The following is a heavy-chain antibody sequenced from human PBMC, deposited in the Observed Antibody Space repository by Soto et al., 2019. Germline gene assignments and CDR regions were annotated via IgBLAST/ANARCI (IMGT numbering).Heavy chain of an antibody. J-gene: IGHJ6*02. CDR3: ARGYYYGSGSDPTAYYYGMGV. Sequence: SETLSLTCAVYGGSFSGYYWSWIRQPPGKGLEWIGEINHSGSTNYNPSLKSRVTISVDTSKNQFSLKLSSVTAADTAVYYCARGYYYGSGSDPTAYYYGMGVWGQGTTVT. D-gene: IGHD3-10*01. CDR2: INHSGST. V-gene: IGHV4-34*01. CDR1: GGSFSGYY.